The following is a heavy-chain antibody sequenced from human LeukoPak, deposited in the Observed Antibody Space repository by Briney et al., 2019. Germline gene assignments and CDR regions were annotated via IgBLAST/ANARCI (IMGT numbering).Heavy chain of an antibody. J-gene: IGHJ4*02. Sequence: SVKVSCKASGGTFSSYAISWVRQAPGQGLEWMGRIIPILGIANYAQKFQGRVTITADKSTSTAYMELSSLRSEDTAVYYCAKVGANTDFDYWGQGTLVTVSS. V-gene: IGHV1-69*04. CDR1: GGTFSSYA. CDR2: IIPILGIA. D-gene: IGHD1-26*01. CDR3: AKVGANTDFDY.